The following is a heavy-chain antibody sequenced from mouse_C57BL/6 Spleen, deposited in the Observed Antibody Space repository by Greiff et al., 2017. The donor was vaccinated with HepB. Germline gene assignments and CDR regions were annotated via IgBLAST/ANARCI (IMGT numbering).Heavy chain of an antibody. V-gene: IGHV1-50*01. CDR2: IDPSDSYT. Sequence: VQLQQSGAELVKPGASVKLSCKASGYTFTSYWMQWVKQRPGQGLEWIGEIDPSDSYTNYNQKFKGKATLTVDTSSSTAYMQLSSLTSEDSAVYYCAKSGYGNYAWFAYWGQGTLVTVSA. J-gene: IGHJ3*01. D-gene: IGHD2-1*01. CDR3: AKSGYGNYAWFAY. CDR1: GYTFTSYW.